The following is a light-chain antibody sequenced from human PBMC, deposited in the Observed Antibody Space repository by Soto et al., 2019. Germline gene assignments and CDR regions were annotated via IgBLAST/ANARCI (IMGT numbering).Light chain of an antibody. J-gene: IGLJ3*02. CDR2: LEGSGSY. CDR3: ETWDFNPRV. V-gene: IGLV4-60*02. CDR1: SGHSSYI. Sequence: QPVLNQSSSASASLGSSVKLTCTLSSGHSSYIIAWHQQQPGKGPRYLMKLEGSGSYNKGSGVPDRFSGSSSGADRYLTISNLQFEDEADYYCETWDFNPRVFGGGTKLTVL.